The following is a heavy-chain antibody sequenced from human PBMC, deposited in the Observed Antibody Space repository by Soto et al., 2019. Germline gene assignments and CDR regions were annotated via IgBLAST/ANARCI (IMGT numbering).Heavy chain of an antibody. CDR1: GGSIRSGGYF. Sequence: QVQLQESGPGLVKPSQTLSLTCTVSGGSIRSGGYFWSWIRQHPGKGLEWIGFIYYCGSTYYNPSLKSRVTISLDTSKNQFSLKLSSVTAADTAVYYCAREGVAPYYSYGMDVWGQWTTVTVSS. J-gene: IGHJ6*02. D-gene: IGHD2-15*01. CDR2: IYYCGST. CDR3: AREGVAPYYSYGMDV. V-gene: IGHV4-31*03.